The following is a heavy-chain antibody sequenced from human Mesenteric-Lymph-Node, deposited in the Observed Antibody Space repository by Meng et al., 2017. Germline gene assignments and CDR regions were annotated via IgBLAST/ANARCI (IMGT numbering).Heavy chain of an antibody. Sequence: GESLKISCAASGFTFSSYWMHWVRQAPGKGLEWVSLISGSGGTIYYADSVKGRFTISRDNSMNTLYLQMNSLRAEDTAVYHCAKGGLAVAPRGMDVWGQGTTVTVSS. J-gene: IGHJ6*02. CDR1: GFTFSSYW. CDR2: ISGSGGTI. D-gene: IGHD6-19*01. V-gene: IGHV3-23*01. CDR3: AKGGLAVAPRGMDV.